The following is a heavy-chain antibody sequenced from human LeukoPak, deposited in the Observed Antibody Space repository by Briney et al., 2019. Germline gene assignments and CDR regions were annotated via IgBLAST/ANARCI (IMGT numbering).Heavy chain of an antibody. CDR2: INSDGSST. CDR3: ARDRGMVRGVIRYYYYYMDV. J-gene: IGHJ6*03. Sequence: GGSLRLSCAASGFTFSSYWMHWVRQAPGKGLVWVSRINSDGSSTSYADSVKGRFTISRDNAKNTLYLQMNSLRAEDTAVYYCARDRGMVRGVIRYYYYYMDVWGKGTTVTISS. V-gene: IGHV3-74*01. CDR1: GFTFSSYW. D-gene: IGHD3-10*01.